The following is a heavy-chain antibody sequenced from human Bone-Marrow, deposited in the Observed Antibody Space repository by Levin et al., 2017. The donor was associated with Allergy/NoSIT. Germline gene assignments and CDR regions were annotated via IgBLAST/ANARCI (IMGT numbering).Heavy chain of an antibody. Sequence: GESLKISCKASGYTLTNLAMHWVRQAPGKGLEWMGGFDPENAITVYTQKFQGRVIMTEDTSTDTAYMELRSLTSEDTAVYYCATVYDFPSGLDVWGQGTTVTVSS. D-gene: IGHD3-3*01. CDR1: GYTLTNLA. V-gene: IGHV1-24*01. J-gene: IGHJ6*02. CDR3: ATVYDFPSGLDV. CDR2: FDPENAIT.